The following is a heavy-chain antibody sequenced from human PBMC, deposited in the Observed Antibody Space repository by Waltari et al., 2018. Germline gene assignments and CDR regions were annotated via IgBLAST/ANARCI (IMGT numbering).Heavy chain of an antibody. Sequence: EVQLLESGGGLVQPGGALRLSCAASGFTFSSYAMCWVRQAPGKGLEWGSAISGSGGSTYYADSVKGRFTISRDNSKNTLYLQMNSLRAEDTAVYYCAKGPKWELLPEPYFDYWGQGTLVTVSS. CDR2: ISGSGGST. D-gene: IGHD1-26*01. CDR1: GFTFSSYA. V-gene: IGHV3-23*01. CDR3: AKGPKWELLPEPYFDY. J-gene: IGHJ4*02.